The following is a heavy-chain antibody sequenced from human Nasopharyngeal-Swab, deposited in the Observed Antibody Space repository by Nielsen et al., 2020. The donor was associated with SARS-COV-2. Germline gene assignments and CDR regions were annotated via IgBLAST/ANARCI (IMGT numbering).Heavy chain of an antibody. D-gene: IGHD3-3*01. Sequence: GGSLRLSCAAFGFTFSSYAMHWVRQAPGKGLEYVSAISSNGGSTYYANSVKGRFTISRDNSKNTLYLQMGSLRAEDMAVYYCARGPKRITIFGVVNRYYYYMDVWGKGTTVTVSS. CDR3: ARGPKRITIFGVVNRYYYYMDV. CDR2: ISSNGGST. V-gene: IGHV3-64*01. CDR1: GFTFSSYA. J-gene: IGHJ6*03.